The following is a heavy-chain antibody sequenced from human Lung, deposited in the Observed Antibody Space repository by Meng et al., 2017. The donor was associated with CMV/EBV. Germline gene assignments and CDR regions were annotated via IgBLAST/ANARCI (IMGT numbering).Heavy chain of an antibody. D-gene: IGHD3-3*01. CDR3: ARDPGLWSGYWTIWFDP. CDR1: GYTFSSHG. Sequence: ASVXVSCKASGYTFSSHGITWVRQAPGQGLEWMGWISAYNGNTNYAQKFQGRVTMTTEKSTNTAYMELRGLRSDDTAVYYCARDPGLWSGYWTIWFDPWGQGTLVTFSS. CDR2: ISAYNGNT. J-gene: IGHJ5*02. V-gene: IGHV1-18*01.